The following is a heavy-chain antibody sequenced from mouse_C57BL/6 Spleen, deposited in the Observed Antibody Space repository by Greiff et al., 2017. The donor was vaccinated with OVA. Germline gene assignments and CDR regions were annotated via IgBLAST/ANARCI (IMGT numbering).Heavy chain of an antibody. V-gene: IGHV1-15*01. CDR2: IDPETGGT. Sequence: QVQLQQSGAELVRPGASVTLSCKASGYTFTDYEMHWVKQTPVHGLEWIGAIDPETGGTAYNQKFKGKAILTADKSSSTAYMELRSLTSEDSAVYYCTRCYYGSSLAWFAYWGQGTRVTVSA. CDR3: TRCYYGSSLAWFAY. D-gene: IGHD1-1*01. CDR1: GYTFTDYE. J-gene: IGHJ3*01.